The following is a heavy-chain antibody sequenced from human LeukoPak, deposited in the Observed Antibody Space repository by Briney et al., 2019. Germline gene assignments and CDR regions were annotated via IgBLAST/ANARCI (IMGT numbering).Heavy chain of an antibody. D-gene: IGHD3-22*01. Sequence: ASVKVSCKASGYTFTSYGISWVRQAPGQGLEWMGWISAYNGNTNYAQKLQGRVTMTTDTSTSTAYMEPRSPRSDDTAVYYCARRQGGYYDSSGYYYWGQGTLVTVSS. CDR2: ISAYNGNT. J-gene: IGHJ4*02. V-gene: IGHV1-18*01. CDR3: ARRQGGYYDSSGYYY. CDR1: GYTFTSYG.